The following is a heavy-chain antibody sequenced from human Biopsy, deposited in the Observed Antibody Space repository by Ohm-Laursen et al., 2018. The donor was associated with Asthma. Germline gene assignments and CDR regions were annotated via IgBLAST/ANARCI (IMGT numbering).Heavy chain of an antibody. CDR1: GYNFISFA. Sequence: VSSVKVSCKASGYNFISFAIHWVRQGPGQRLEWMGWVNTGNGDTKYSQKFQGRVTITRDTSASTAYMELRSLRSEDTATYYCARTYYDFLTGQVKDVFGVWGQGTMVTVSS. D-gene: IGHD3-9*01. J-gene: IGHJ3*01. V-gene: IGHV1-3*04. CDR2: VNTGNGDT. CDR3: ARTYYDFLTGQVKDVFGV.